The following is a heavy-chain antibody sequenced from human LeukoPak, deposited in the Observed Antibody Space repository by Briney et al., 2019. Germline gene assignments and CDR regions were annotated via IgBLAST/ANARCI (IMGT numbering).Heavy chain of an antibody. D-gene: IGHD1-20*01. Sequence: GGSLRLSCAASGFTFSSYAMHWVRQAPGKGLEWVAVISYDGSNKYYADSVKGRFTISRDNSKNTLYLQMNSLRAGDTAVYYCAREADNWTQTGFGYWGQGTLVTVSS. J-gene: IGHJ4*02. V-gene: IGHV3-30-3*01. CDR1: GFTFSSYA. CDR2: ISYDGSNK. CDR3: AREADNWTQTGFGY.